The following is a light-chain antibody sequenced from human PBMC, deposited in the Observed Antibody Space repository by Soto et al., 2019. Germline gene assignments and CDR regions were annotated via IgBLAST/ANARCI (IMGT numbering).Light chain of an antibody. CDR1: SSDIGHYDY. Sequence: QSVLTQPASVSGSPGQSITISCTGTSSDIGHYDYVSWYQQHPGKAPKLMIYNVTYRPSGVSNRYSGSKSGNSASLTISGLQADDEADYYCCSLTTSHTYVFGSGTKVNVL. CDR3: CSLTTSHTYV. J-gene: IGLJ1*01. CDR2: NVT. V-gene: IGLV2-14*03.